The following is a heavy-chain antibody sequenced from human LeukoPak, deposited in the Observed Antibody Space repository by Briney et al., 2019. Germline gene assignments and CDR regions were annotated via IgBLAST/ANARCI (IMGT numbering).Heavy chain of an antibody. V-gene: IGHV1-69*05. Sequence: GASVKVSCKASGGTFSSYAISWVRQAPGQGLEWMGGIIPIFGTANYAQKFQGRVTITTDESTGTAYMELSSLRSEDTAVYYCARGGLDPKGWYFDLWGRGTLVTVSS. J-gene: IGHJ2*01. CDR2: IIPIFGTA. CDR3: ARGGLDPKGWYFDL. D-gene: IGHD3/OR15-3a*01. CDR1: GGTFSSYA.